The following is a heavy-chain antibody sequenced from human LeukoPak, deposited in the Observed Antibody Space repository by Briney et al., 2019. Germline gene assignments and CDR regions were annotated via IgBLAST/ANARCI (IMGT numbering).Heavy chain of an antibody. Sequence: SVKVSCKASGGTFISYAISWVRQAPGQGLEWMGGIIPIFGTANCAQKFQGRVTITADESTSTAYMELSSLRSEDTAVYYCARESVRRDFWSDYNNWFDPWGQGTLVTVSS. D-gene: IGHD3-3*01. CDR1: GGTFISYA. J-gene: IGHJ5*02. CDR2: IIPIFGTA. CDR3: ARESVRRDFWSDYNNWFDP. V-gene: IGHV1-69*13.